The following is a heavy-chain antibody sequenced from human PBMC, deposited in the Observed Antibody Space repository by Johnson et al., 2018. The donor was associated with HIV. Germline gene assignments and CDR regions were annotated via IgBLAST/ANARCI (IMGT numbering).Heavy chain of an antibody. CDR2: IYSGGST. V-gene: IGHV3-66*02. J-gene: IGHJ3*02. CDR1: GFTVSSNY. D-gene: IGHD2-2*01. Sequence: VQLVESGGGLVQPGGSLRLSCAASGFTVSSNYMTWVRQAPGKRLEWVSVIYSGGSTYYADSVKGRFTISRDNSKNTLYLQMNSLRAEDTAMYYCAKDGDDGDEADGTKGAFDIWGQGTMVTVSS. CDR3: AKDGDDGDEADGTKGAFDI.